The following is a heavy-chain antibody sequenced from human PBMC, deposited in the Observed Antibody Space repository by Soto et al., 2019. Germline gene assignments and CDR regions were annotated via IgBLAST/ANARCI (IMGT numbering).Heavy chain of an antibody. D-gene: IGHD3-22*01. Sequence: GGTLRLSCAASGFTFSSYAMSWVRQAPGKGLEWVSAISGSGGSTYYADSVKGRFTISRDNSKNTLYLQMNSLRAEDTAVYYCAKSPRYYYDSSGYYYPGLDVWGQGTTVTVSS. V-gene: IGHV3-23*01. CDR3: AKSPRYYYDSSGYYYPGLDV. J-gene: IGHJ6*02. CDR1: GFTFSSYA. CDR2: ISGSGGST.